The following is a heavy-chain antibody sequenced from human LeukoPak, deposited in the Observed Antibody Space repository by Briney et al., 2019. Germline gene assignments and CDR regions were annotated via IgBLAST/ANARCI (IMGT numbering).Heavy chain of an antibody. CDR1: GYTFTGYY. V-gene: IGHV1-2*02. Sequence: ASVKVSCKASGYTFTGYYMHWVRQAPGQGLEWMGWINPNSGGTNYAQKFQGRVTMTRDTSISTAYMELSRLRSDDTAVYYCATTGDLQYLDWLLTPDAFDTWAKGQWSPSLQ. CDR3: ATTGDLQYLDWLLTPDAFDT. J-gene: IGHJ3*02. D-gene: IGHD3-9*01. CDR2: INPNSGGT.